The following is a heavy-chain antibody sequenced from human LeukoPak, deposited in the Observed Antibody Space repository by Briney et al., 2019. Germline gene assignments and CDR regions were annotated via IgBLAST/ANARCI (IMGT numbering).Heavy chain of an antibody. D-gene: IGHD6-13*01. CDR3: ARVRQPPFYGMDV. V-gene: IGHV4-59*01. Sequence: SETLSLTCAVYGGSFSGYYWSWIRQPPGKGLEWIGYIYYSGSTNYNPSLKSRVTISVDTSKNQFSLKLSSVTAADTAVYYCARVRQPPFYGMDVWGQGTTVTVSS. CDR2: IYYSGST. CDR1: GGSFSGYY. J-gene: IGHJ6*02.